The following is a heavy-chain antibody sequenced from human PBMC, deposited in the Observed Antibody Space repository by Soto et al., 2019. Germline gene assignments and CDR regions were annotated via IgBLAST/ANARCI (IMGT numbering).Heavy chain of an antibody. V-gene: IGHV3-23*01. CDR2: ISGSGGST. CDR3: AKDGGYYYDSSGYYFDY. Sequence: GGSLRLSCAASGFTFSSYAISWVRQAPGKGLEWVSAISGSGGSTYYADSVKGRFTISRDNSKNTLYLQMNSLRAEDTAVYYCAKDGGYYYDSSGYYFDYWGQGTLVTVSS. D-gene: IGHD3-22*01. J-gene: IGHJ4*02. CDR1: GFTFSSYA.